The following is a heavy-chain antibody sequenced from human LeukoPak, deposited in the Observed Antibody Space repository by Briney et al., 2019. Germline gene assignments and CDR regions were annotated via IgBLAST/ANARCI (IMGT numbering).Heavy chain of an antibody. Sequence: GGSLRLSCAASGFTFSTYAMSWVRQTPEKGLEWVSAISGNGGATYYADSVKGRFTISRDNSKNTLFLQMNNLRAEDTAVYYCAKLLAYCGGDCYLQYGNWYFDLWGRGTLVTVSS. CDR3: AKLLAYCGGDCYLQYGNWYFDL. J-gene: IGHJ2*01. V-gene: IGHV3-23*01. CDR1: GFTFSTYA. CDR2: ISGNGGAT. D-gene: IGHD2-21*02.